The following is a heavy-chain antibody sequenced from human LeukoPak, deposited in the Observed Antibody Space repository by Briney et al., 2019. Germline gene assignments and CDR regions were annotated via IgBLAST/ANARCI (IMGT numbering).Heavy chain of an antibody. CDR1: GFSVSDYS. V-gene: IGHV3-11*05. J-gene: IGHJ4*02. D-gene: IGHD3-16*01. CDR2: VMSGRGST. CDR3: SRERRGSYYDFES. Sequence: GGSLRLSCAASGFSVSDYSILWVRQPPGKGREWISCVMSGRGSTNYADSVKRRFTISRDNAKNSVALQLDGLRADDTAVYFCSRERRGSYYDFESWGQGTLVTVSS.